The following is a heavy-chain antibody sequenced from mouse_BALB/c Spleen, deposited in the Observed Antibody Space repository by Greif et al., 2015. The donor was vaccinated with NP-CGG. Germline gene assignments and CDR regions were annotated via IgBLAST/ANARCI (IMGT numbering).Heavy chain of an antibody. CDR1: GYTFTSYT. V-gene: IGHV1-4*01. J-gene: IGHJ3*01. D-gene: IGHD4-1*01. Sequence: VQVVESGAELARPGASVKMSCKASGYTFTSYTMHWVKQRPGQGLEWFGYINPSSGYTNYNQKFKDKATLTADKSSSTAYMQLSSLTSEDSAVYYCARWDGAYWGQGTLVTVSA. CDR2: INPSSGYT. CDR3: ARWDGAY.